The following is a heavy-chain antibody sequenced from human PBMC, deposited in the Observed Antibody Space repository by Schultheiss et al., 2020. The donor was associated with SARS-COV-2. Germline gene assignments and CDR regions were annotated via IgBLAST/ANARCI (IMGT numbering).Heavy chain of an antibody. D-gene: IGHD4-17*01. CDR3: ARSPPALNFGDYYFDH. CDR2: IYYNGDT. J-gene: IGHJ4*02. Sequence: SETLSLTCTVSGGSINSGGYYWSWIRQSPGKGLEWIGHIYYNGDTRYNPSLTSRVTVSLDTSQNQFSLNLISVSAADTAVYYCARSPPALNFGDYYFDHWGQGAVVTVSS. V-gene: IGHV4-61*08. CDR1: GGSINSGGYY.